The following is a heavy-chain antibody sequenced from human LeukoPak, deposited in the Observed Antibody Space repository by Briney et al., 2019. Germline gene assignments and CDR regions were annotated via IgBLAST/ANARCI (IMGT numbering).Heavy chain of an antibody. Sequence: PGGSLRLSCAASGFTFRRYTMHWVRQAPGKGLEWVAVISYDGRNENYADSVSGRFTISRDNSKNTLYLQMNSLRAEDTAVYYCARDSSGYWFDYWGQGTLATVSS. CDR3: ARDSSGYWFDY. V-gene: IGHV3-30*01. CDR1: GFTFRRYT. J-gene: IGHJ4*02. CDR2: ISYDGRNE. D-gene: IGHD3-22*01.